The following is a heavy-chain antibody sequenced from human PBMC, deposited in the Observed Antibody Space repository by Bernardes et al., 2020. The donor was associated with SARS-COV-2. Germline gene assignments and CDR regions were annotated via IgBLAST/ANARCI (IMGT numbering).Heavy chain of an antibody. V-gene: IGHV3-23*01. CDR1: GFTFSSYA. CDR2: ISGSGGST. Sequence: GSSLRLSCAASGFTFSSYAMSWVRQAPGKGLEWVAAISGSGGSTYYADSVKGRFTISRDNPKNTLYLQMNSLRAEDTAVYYCASNDDILTGYFDYWGQGTLVTVSS. J-gene: IGHJ4*02. D-gene: IGHD3-9*01. CDR3: ASNDDILTGYFDY.